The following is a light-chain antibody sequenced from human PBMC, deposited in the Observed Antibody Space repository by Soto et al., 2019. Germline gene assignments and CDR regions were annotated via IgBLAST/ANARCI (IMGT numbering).Light chain of an antibody. J-gene: IGLJ1*01. V-gene: IGLV2-11*01. CDR2: DVS. CDR3: CSYAGSYSYV. Sequence: QSALTQPRSVSGSPGQSVTISCTGTSSDVGGYNYVSWYQQHPGKAPKLMIYDVSKGPSGVPDRFSGSKSGNTASLTISGFQAEDEADYYCCSYAGSYSYVFGTGTKLTVL. CDR1: SSDVGGYNY.